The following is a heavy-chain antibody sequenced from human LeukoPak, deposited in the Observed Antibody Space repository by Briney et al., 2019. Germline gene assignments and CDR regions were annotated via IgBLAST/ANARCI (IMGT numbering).Heavy chain of an antibody. CDR3: ASYHASDTAMVLPHIVDAFDI. D-gene: IGHD5-18*01. CDR2: ISAYNGNT. Sequence: ASVKVSCKASGYTFTSYGISWVRQAPGQGLEWMGWISAYNGNTNYAQKLQGRVTMTTDTSTSTAYMELRSLRSDDTAVYYCASYHASDTAMVLPHIVDAFDIWGQGTMVTVSS. CDR1: GYTFTSYG. J-gene: IGHJ3*02. V-gene: IGHV1-18*01.